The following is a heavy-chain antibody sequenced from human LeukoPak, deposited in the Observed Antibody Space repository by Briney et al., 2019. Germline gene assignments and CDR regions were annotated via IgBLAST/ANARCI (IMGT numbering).Heavy chain of an antibody. Sequence: SDTLSLIGTVSGVSISRTNSYWGWIRQSPRTGLEWIGNIYSSGSTYYNPSLKSRVTISIDTSENQFSLKLTSVTAADTAVYYCARKREGPTTGIDYWGQGTLVTVSS. CDR1: GVSISRTNSY. D-gene: IGHD1-26*01. V-gene: IGHV4-39*07. CDR3: ARKREGPTTGIDY. J-gene: IGHJ4*02. CDR2: IYSSGST.